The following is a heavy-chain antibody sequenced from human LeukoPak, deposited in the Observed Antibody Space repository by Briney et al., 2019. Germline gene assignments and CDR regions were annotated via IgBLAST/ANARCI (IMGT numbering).Heavy chain of an antibody. J-gene: IGHJ3*01. Sequence: PSETLSLTCAVSGGSVNSHFCSWVRHSPGKELEWIGYYYYGGSTLYNPSLSSRVTISVDASKNHFSLRLNSVTGADTGVYCCAIMGSAYGNAFDVWGQGTMVTVSP. D-gene: IGHD3-3*01. CDR2: YYYGGST. V-gene: IGHV4-59*02. CDR1: GGSVNSHF. CDR3: AIMGSAYGNAFDV.